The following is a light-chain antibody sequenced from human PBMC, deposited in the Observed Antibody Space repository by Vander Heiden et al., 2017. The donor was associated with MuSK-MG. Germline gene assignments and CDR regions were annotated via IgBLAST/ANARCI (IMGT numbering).Light chain of an antibody. CDR1: QSIDNF. V-gene: IGKV1-39*01. Sequence: DIQMTQSPSSLSASVGDRVTITCRSSQSIDNFLNWYQQKPGKAPNRLIYAASSLESGVSSTFRGTGYGTDFTLSIRKLQPEDFATYYCHGSDTTWWTFGQGTKVEIK. CDR3: HGSDTTWWT. CDR2: AAS. J-gene: IGKJ1*01.